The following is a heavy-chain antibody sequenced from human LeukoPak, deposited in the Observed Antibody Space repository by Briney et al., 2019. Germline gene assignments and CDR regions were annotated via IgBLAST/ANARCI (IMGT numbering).Heavy chain of an antibody. CDR1: GVSITSHF. V-gene: IGHV4-59*11. J-gene: IGHJ4*02. Sequence: SATLSLTCTVSGVSITSHFWSWIRQSPGQGLEWIGYAYFNGITNYNPSLKSRVTISVDTSKNQLSLRLSSVTAADTAVYYCARDEGSPGALDHWGQGTLVTVSS. D-gene: IGHD3-10*01. CDR3: ARDEGSPGALDH. CDR2: AYFNGIT.